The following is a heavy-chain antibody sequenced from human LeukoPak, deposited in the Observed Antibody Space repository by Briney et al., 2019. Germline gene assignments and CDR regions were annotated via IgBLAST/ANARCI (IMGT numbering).Heavy chain of an antibody. J-gene: IGHJ4*02. D-gene: IGHD3-22*01. CDR1: GGTSSSYA. Sequence: VASVKVSCKASGGTSSSYAISWVRQAPGQGLEWMGGIIPIFGTANYAQKFQGRVTITADKSTSTAYMELSSLRSEDTAVYYCARDPTYYYDSSGDDYWGQGTLVTVSS. CDR2: IIPIFGTA. CDR3: ARDPTYYYDSSGDDY. V-gene: IGHV1-69*06.